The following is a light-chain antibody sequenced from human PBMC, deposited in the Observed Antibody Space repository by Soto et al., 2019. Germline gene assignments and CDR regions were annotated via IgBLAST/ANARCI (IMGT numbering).Light chain of an antibody. Sequence: DIQRSQSASSVSASVGHSVTLTCGAGQGISSWLAWYQQKPGKAPKLLIYAASSLQSGVPSRFSVSGSGTDFTLTISRLQHEDVATYYCQQANSFTLTFGGGTKVDIK. V-gene: IGKV1-12*01. CDR1: QGISSW. CDR3: QQANSFTLT. J-gene: IGKJ4*01. CDR2: AAS.